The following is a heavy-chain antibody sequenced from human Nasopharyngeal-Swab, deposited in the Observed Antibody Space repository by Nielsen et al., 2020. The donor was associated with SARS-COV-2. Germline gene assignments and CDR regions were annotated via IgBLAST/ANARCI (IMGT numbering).Heavy chain of an antibody. D-gene: IGHD1-26*01. CDR2: IYYSAST. Sequence: SETLSLTCTVSGGSFSSGSYYWIWLPQPPGKGLEWIVYIYYSASTNYNPSLKSRVSISVDTSKNQFSLKLSSATAADTAVYYCARERGATYYYYYGMDVWGQGTTVTVSS. CDR1: GGSFSSGSYY. V-gene: IGHV4-61*01. J-gene: IGHJ6*02. CDR3: ARERGATYYYYYGMDV.